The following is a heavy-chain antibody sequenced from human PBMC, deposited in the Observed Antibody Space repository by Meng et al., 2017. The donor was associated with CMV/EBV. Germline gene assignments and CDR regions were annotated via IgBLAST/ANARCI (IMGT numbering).Heavy chain of an antibody. CDR2: IRYDGSEK. CDR1: GFTFTNYG. CDR3: AKDSGGEGDMDV. D-gene: IGHD3-10*01. V-gene: IGHV3-30*02. J-gene: IGHJ6*02. Sequence: GESLKISCAASGFTFTNYGMHWVRQAPDKGLEWVAFIRYDGSEKYYGDSVEGRLTISRDNSKNTVYLQMNRLRVDDTALYSCAKDSGGEGDMDVWGQGTTVTVSS.